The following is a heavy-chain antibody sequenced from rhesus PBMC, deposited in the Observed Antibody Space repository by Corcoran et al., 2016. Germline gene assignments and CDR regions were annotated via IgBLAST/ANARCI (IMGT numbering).Heavy chain of an antibody. J-gene: IGHJ4*01. CDR1: GYIFTSYV. V-gene: IGHV1-70*01. Sequence: QEQLVQSGAEVKKPGASVKVSCKASGYIFTSYVISWLRQAPVQGFEWRGGIHPGYGSTSYAQKFQGRVTITADMSTSTVYMELSSLRSEDMAVYYCAAAPRYSSSNYDYWGQGVLVTVSS. CDR3: AAAPRYSSSNYDY. CDR2: IHPGYGST. D-gene: IGHD6-19*01.